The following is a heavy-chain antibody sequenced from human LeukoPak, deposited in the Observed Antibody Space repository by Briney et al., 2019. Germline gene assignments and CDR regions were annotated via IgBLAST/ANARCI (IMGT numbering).Heavy chain of an antibody. J-gene: IGHJ4*02. CDR1: GFNFSSYW. Sequence: GGSLRLSCAASGFNFSSYWMSWVRQAPGKGLEWVANIKQDGSEKYYVDSVKGRFTISRDNAKNSLYLQMNSLRAEDTAVYYCARSFRLSKTAYDILTGYYSDDYFDYWGQGTLVTVSS. CDR2: IKQDGSEK. D-gene: IGHD3-9*01. CDR3: ARSFRLSKTAYDILTGYYSDDYFDY. V-gene: IGHV3-7*01.